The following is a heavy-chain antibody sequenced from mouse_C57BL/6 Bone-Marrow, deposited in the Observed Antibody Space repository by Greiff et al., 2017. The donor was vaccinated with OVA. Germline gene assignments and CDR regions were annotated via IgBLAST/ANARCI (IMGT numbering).Heavy chain of an antibody. CDR3: ASCYDYAWFAY. CDR1: GYTFTSYG. J-gene: IGHJ3*01. D-gene: IGHD2-4*01. V-gene: IGHV1-81*01. Sequence: QVQLQQSGAELARPGASVKLSCKASGYTFTSYGISWVKQRTGQGLEWIGEIYPRSGNTYYNEKFKGQATLTADKSSSTAYMELRRLTSEDSAVYFCASCYDYAWFAYWGQGTLVTVSA. CDR2: IYPRSGNT.